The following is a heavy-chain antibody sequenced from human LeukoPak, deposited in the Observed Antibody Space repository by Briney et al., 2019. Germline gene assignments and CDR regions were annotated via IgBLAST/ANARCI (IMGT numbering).Heavy chain of an antibody. J-gene: IGHJ4*02. CDR2: INSDGSST. Sequence: GGSMRLSCAAPGFTFSSHWMHWVRQAPGKGLVWVSRINSDGSSTNYADAVKGRFTVSRDNAKNTLYLQVNSLRAEDTAVYYCARDKSSGYWFIDYWGQGTLVTVSS. CDR1: GFTFSSHW. V-gene: IGHV3-74*01. D-gene: IGHD3-22*01. CDR3: ARDKSSGYWFIDY.